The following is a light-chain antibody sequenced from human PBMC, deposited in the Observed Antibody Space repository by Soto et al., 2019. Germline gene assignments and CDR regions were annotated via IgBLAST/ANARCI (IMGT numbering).Light chain of an antibody. CDR2: DDS. CDR3: QVWDDNSDHHV. Sequence: SCELTQTSSVLVAPGQTARISCGGNNIGGKSVHWYQQKPGQAPVVVVYDDSDRPSGIPERFSGSNSGNTATLTISRVEAGDEADYHCQVWDDNSDHHVFGTGTKLTVL. J-gene: IGLJ1*01. CDR1: NIGGKS. V-gene: IGLV3-21*02.